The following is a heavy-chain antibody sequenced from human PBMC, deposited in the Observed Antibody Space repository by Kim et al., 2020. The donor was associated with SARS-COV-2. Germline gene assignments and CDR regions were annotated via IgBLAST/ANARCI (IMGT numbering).Heavy chain of an antibody. V-gene: IGHV1-46*01. D-gene: IGHD2-2*01. CDR1: GYTFTSYY. CDR3: ARDLSTSYYYYYYYGMDV. Sequence: ASVKVSCKASGYTFTSYYMHWVRQAPGQGLEWMGIINPSGGSTSYAQKFQGRVTMTRDTSTSTVYMELSSLRSEDTAVYYCARDLSTSYYYYYYYGMDVWGQGTTVTVSS. J-gene: IGHJ6*02. CDR2: INPSGGST.